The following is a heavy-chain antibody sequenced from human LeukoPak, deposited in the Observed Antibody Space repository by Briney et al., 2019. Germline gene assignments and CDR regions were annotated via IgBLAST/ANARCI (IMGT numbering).Heavy chain of an antibody. CDR1: GFTFSNYA. CDR2: ISYDGNNK. D-gene: IGHD6-19*01. Sequence: GGSLRLSCAASGFTFSNYAMSWVRQAPGKGLEWVTVISYDGNNKDYADSVKGRFTISRDNAKNSLYLQMNSLRAEDTAVYYCARGLTTRGIAVAGSDYWGQGTLVTVSS. J-gene: IGHJ4*02. V-gene: IGHV3-30*04. CDR3: ARGLTTRGIAVAGSDY.